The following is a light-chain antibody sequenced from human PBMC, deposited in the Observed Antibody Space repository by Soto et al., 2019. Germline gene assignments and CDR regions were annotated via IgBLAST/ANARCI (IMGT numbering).Light chain of an antibody. J-gene: IGKJ4*01. Sequence: EIVMTQSPATLSVSPWERATLSCRASQSVSSNLAWYQQKPGQAPRLLIYGASTRAYGVPARFRGSGSGTNFTLTIASLEPDDFAVYYCQQRSNWPYLTFGGGTKVDIK. CDR2: GAS. CDR3: QQRSNWPYLT. V-gene: IGKV3-11*01. CDR1: QSVSSN.